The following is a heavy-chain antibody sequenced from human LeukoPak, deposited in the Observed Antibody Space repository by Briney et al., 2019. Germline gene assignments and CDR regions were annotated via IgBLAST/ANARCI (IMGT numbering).Heavy chain of an antibody. CDR1: GFTFSNYL. CDR3: ARDLAGYCSGGSCYPYYFDY. Sequence: GGSLRLSCAASGFTFSNYLMNWVRQAPGKGLEWVSFISSTGGTTYYADSVKGRFTVSRDNAKNSLLLQMNSLRVEDTAVYYCARDLAGYCSGGSCYPYYFDYWGQGTLVTVSS. CDR2: ISSTGGTT. J-gene: IGHJ4*02. V-gene: IGHV3-48*01. D-gene: IGHD2-15*01.